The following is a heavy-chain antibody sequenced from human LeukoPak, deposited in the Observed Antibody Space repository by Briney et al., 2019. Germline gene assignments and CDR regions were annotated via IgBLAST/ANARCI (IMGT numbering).Heavy chain of an antibody. CDR2: INPNSGGT. Sequence: GASVKVSCKASGYTFTGYYMHWVRQAPGQGLEWIGWINPNSGGTNYAQKFQGRVTMTRDTSISTAYMELSRLRSDDTAVYYCARAIYDSSGYYYTGGGKSDYWGQGTLVTVSS. CDR1: GYTFTGYY. D-gene: IGHD3-22*01. V-gene: IGHV1-2*02. J-gene: IGHJ4*02. CDR3: ARAIYDSSGYYYTGGGKSDY.